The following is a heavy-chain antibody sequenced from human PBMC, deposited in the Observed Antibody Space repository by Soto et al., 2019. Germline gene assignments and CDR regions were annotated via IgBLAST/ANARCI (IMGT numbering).Heavy chain of an antibody. V-gene: IGHV1-18*01. CDR3: VVFETAFDI. CDR1: GYTFTSYG. CDR2: ISAYNGNT. J-gene: IGHJ3*02. D-gene: IGHD3-9*01. Sequence: ASVKVSCKASGYTFTSYGISWVRQAPGQGLEWMGWISAYNGNTNYAQKLQGRVTMTTDTSTSTAYVELRSLRSDDTAVYYCVVFETAFDIWGQGTMVTVSS.